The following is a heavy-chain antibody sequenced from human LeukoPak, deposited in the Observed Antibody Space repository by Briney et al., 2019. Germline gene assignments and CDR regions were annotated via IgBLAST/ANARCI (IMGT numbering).Heavy chain of an antibody. CDR3: ASSKSITGTATFDY. CDR1: GGTFSSYA. J-gene: IGHJ4*02. V-gene: IGHV1-69*05. CDR2: IIPIFGTA. D-gene: IGHD1-20*01. Sequence: HRASVKVSCKASGGTFSSYAISWVRQAPGQGLEWMGGIIPIFGTANYAQKFQGRVMITTDESTSTAYMELSSLRSEDTAVYYCASSKSITGTATFDYWGQGTLVTVSS.